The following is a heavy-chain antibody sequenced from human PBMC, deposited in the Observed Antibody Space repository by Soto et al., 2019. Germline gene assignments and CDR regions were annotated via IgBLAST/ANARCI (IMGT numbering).Heavy chain of an antibody. D-gene: IGHD3-3*01. CDR2: ISGSGGST. V-gene: IGHV3-23*01. Sequence: PGGSLRLSCAASGFTFSSCAMSWVRQAPGKGLEWVSAISGSGGSTYYADSVKGRFTISRDNSKNTLYLQMNSLRAEDTAVYYCAKSGTPLLRFLEWLYDYWGQGTLVTVSS. CDR3: AKSGTPLLRFLEWLYDY. CDR1: GFTFSSCA. J-gene: IGHJ4*02.